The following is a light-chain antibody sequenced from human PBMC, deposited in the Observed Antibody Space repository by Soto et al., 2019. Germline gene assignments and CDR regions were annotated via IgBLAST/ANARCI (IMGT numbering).Light chain of an antibody. CDR2: DAS. Sequence: LKQSPVALSSIPGDRVTLSCRASQYINTRLAWYQHRPGQAPRLLIYDASNRATGIPARFSGSGSGTDFTLTISSLEPEDFAVYYCQQRRSLLTFGGGTKV. CDR3: QQRRSLLT. V-gene: IGKV3-11*01. J-gene: IGKJ4*01. CDR1: QYINTR.